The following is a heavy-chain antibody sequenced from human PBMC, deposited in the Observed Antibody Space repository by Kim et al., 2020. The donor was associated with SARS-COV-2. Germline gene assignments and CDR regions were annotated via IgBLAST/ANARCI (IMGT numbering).Heavy chain of an antibody. D-gene: IGHD6-19*01. CDR1: GGSISSGSFY. CDR3: ARSPGSGWPLYWFDP. Sequence: SETLSLTCTVSGGSISSGSFYWGWIRQPPGKGLEWIGSMYYSGTTYYNPSLKSQVIMSVDTSKNQFSLKLTSVTAADTAVYYCARSPGSGWPLYWFDPWGQGTLVTVSS. V-gene: IGHV4-39*01. J-gene: IGHJ5*02. CDR2: MYYSGTT.